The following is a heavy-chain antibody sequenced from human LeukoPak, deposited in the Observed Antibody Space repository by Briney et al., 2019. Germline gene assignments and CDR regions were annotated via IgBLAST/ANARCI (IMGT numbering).Heavy chain of an antibody. CDR1: GGSFSGYY. J-gene: IGHJ4*02. CDR2: INHSGST. CDR3: ARMYGGYSSGFDY. Sequence: SETLSLTCAVYGGSFSGYYWSWLRQPPGKGLEWLGEINHSGSTNYNPSLKSRVTISVDPSKNQFSLKLSSVTAADTAVYYCARMYGGYSSGFDYWGQGTLVTVSS. V-gene: IGHV4-34*01. D-gene: IGHD6-19*01.